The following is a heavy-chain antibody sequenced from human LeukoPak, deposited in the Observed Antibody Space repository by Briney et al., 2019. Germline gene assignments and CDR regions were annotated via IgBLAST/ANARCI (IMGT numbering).Heavy chain of an antibody. CDR2: ISGSGGST. V-gene: IGHV3-23*01. CDR1: GFTFSSYA. Sequence: GGSLRLSCAASGFTFSSYAMSWVRQAPGKGLEWVSAISGSGGSTYYADSVKGRFTISRDNSKNTLYLQMNSLRAEDTAVYYCAKDRGKKWELGAKAFDIWGQGTMVTVSS. CDR3: AKDRGKKWELGAKAFDI. J-gene: IGHJ3*02. D-gene: IGHD1-26*01.